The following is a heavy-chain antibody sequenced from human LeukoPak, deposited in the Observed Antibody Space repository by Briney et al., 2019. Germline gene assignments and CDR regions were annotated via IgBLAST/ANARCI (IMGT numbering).Heavy chain of an antibody. J-gene: IGHJ4*02. CDR1: GFTFSSYG. CDR3: AKENQHCSGGSCYRSEEFYYFDY. D-gene: IGHD2-15*01. V-gene: IGHV3-30*02. CDR2: IRYDGSNK. Sequence: GGSLRLSCAASGFTFSSYGMHWVRQAPGKGLEWVAFIRYDGSNKYYADSVKGRFTISRDNSKNTLYLQMNSLRAEDTAVYYCAKENQHCSGGSCYRSEEFYYFDYWGQGTLVTVSS.